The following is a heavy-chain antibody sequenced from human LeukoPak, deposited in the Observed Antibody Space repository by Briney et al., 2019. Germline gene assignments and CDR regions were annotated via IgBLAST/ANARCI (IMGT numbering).Heavy chain of an antibody. J-gene: IGHJ3*02. CDR1: GYTFSTYG. CDR3: ARGLGIGHDAFDI. CDR2: ISTYNVNT. V-gene: IGHV1-18*01. Sequence: ASVKVSCKASGYTFSTYGISWVRQAPGQGLEWMGWISTYNVNTYYAQKFQGRVTMTTDTSTNTAYMELRSLRSDDTAVYYCARGLGIGHDAFDIWGQGTMVTVSS. D-gene: IGHD7-27*01.